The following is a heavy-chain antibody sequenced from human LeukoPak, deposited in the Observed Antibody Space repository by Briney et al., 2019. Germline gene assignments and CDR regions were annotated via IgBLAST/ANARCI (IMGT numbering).Heavy chain of an antibody. Sequence: EXLXXTXXVYXGSFSGYYWSWVRQPPGKGLXXXXXINHSGSTNYNPSLKSRVTISGNTSKNQFSLKLSSVTAADTAVYYCARGVVPAAKRGLDYWGQGTLVTVSS. J-gene: IGHJ4*02. CDR2: INHSGST. CDR1: XGSFSGYY. CDR3: ARGVVPAAKRGLDY. V-gene: IGHV4-34*01. D-gene: IGHD2-2*01.